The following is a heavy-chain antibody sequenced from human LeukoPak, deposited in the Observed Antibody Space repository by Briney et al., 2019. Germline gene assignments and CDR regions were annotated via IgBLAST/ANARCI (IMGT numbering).Heavy chain of an antibody. CDR1: GGSISSGGYS. J-gene: IGHJ5*02. V-gene: IGHV4-30-2*01. D-gene: IGHD3-22*01. CDR2: IYHSGST. CDR3: ARANYYDSSGYHNWFDP. Sequence: SETLSLTCAVSGGSISSGGYSWSWIRQPPGKGLEWIGYIYHSGSTYHNPSLKSRATISVDRSKNQFSLKLSSVTAADTAVYYCARANYYDSSGYHNWFDPWGQGTLVTVSS.